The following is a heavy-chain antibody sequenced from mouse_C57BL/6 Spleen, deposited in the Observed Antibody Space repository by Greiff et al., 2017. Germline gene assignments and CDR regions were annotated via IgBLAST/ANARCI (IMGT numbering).Heavy chain of an antibody. CDR2: IYPGSGST. CDR3: AAYDGFLRGFAD. V-gene: IGHV1-55*01. J-gene: IGHJ3*01. CDR1: GYTFTSYW. Sequence: QVQLQQPGAELVKPGASVKMSCKASGYTFTSYWITWVKQRPGQGLEWIGDIYPGSGSTNYNEKFKSKATLTVDTSSSTAYMQLSSLTSEDSAVYYCAAYDGFLRGFADWGQGTLVTVSA. D-gene: IGHD2-3*01.